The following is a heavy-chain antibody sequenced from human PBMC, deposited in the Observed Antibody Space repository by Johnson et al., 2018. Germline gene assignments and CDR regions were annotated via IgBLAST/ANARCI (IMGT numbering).Heavy chain of an antibody. Sequence: QVQLVESGGGVVQPGRSLRLSCATSAFTFNNYAIHWVRQAPGKGLQWVAMSWYDGDKKYYGDSVKGRFAISRDSSKNTVYLQMNSLGVEDTGIYYCARGASGYCRNDVCAIGDAFDIWGQGTVVTVAS. CDR3: ARGASGYCRNDVCAIGDAFDI. J-gene: IGHJ3*02. CDR2: SWYDGDKK. CDR1: AFTFNNYA. D-gene: IGHD2-8*01. V-gene: IGHV3-33*01.